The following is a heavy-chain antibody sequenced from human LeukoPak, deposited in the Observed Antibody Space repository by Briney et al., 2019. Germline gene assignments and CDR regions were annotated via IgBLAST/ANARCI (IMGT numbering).Heavy chain of an antibody. Sequence: PSETLSLTCTVSGGSISSYYWSWIRQPPGKGLEWIGYIYYSGSTNYNPSLKSRVTISVDTSKNQFSLKLSSVTAADTAVYYCARVLPNLEWLPHYYMGVWGKGTTVTVSS. D-gene: IGHD3-3*01. J-gene: IGHJ6*03. CDR3: ARVLPNLEWLPHYYMGV. CDR1: GGSISSYY. CDR2: IYYSGST. V-gene: IGHV4-59*01.